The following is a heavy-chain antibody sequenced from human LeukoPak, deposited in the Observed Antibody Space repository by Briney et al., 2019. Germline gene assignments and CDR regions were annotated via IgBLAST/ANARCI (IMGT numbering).Heavy chain of an antibody. CDR1: GGSFSGYY. V-gene: IGHV4-4*07. CDR2: IYTSGSA. Sequence: SETLSLTCAVYGGSFSGYYWSWLRQPAGKGLEWIGRIYTSGSANYNPSLKSRVTMSVDTSKNQFSLKLSSVTAADTAVYYCARDSGYDYGFDYWGQGTLVTVSS. D-gene: IGHD5-12*01. CDR3: ARDSGYDYGFDY. J-gene: IGHJ4*02.